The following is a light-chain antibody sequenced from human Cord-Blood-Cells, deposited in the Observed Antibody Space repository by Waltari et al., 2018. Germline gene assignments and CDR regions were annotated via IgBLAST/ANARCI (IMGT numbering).Light chain of an antibody. CDR2: GAS. Sequence: EIVLTQSQATLSVSPGERATLSCRASQSVSSNLAWYQQKPGQAPRLLIYGASNRDTGIPARFSGSGSGTEFTLTISSLQSEDIAVYYCQQYNNWPLTFGGGTKVEIK. J-gene: IGKJ4*01. V-gene: IGKV3-15*01. CDR3: QQYNNWPLT. CDR1: QSVSSN.